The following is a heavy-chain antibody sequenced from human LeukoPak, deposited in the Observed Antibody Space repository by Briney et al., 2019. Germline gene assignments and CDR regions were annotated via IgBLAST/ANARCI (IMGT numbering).Heavy chain of an antibody. Sequence: GGSLRLSCAASGFTFSSYAMSWVRQAPGKGLEWVSAISGSGGSTYYADSVKGRFTISRDNSKNTLYLQMNSLRAEDTAVYYCAKVGMDCSSTSCYESIPDYWGQGTLVTVSS. CDR1: GFTFSSYA. J-gene: IGHJ4*02. CDR3: AKVGMDCSSTSCYESIPDY. CDR2: ISGSGGST. D-gene: IGHD2-2*01. V-gene: IGHV3-23*01.